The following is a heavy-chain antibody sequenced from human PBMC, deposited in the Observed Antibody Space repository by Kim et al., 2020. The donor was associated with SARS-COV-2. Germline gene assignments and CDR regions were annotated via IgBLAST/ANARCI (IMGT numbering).Heavy chain of an antibody. CDR2: ISYDGSNK. J-gene: IGHJ6*02. D-gene: IGHD3-22*01. Sequence: GGSLRLSCAASGFTFSSYAMHWVRQVPGKGLEWVAVISYDGSNKYYADSVKGRFTISRDNSKNTLYLQMNSLRAEDTAVYYCARDLSDDYYDSSGYEVHYGMDVWGQGTTVTVSS. CDR1: GFTFSSYA. CDR3: ARDLSDDYYDSSGYEVHYGMDV. V-gene: IGHV3-30-3*01.